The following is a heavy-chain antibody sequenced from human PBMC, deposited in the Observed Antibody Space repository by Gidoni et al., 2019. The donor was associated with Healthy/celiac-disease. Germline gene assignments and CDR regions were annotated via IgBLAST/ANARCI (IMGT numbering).Heavy chain of an antibody. D-gene: IGHD3-10*01. J-gene: IGHJ4*02. CDR3: ARALYGSGSSQDY. CDR1: GFTFSSYA. Sequence: EVQLVESGGGLVQPGGSLRLSCAASGFTFSSYAMHWVRQAPGKGLEYVSAISSNGGSTYYANSVKGRFTISRDNSKNTLYLQMGSLRAEDMAVYYCARALYGSGSSQDYWGQGTLVTVSS. CDR2: ISSNGGST. V-gene: IGHV3-64*01.